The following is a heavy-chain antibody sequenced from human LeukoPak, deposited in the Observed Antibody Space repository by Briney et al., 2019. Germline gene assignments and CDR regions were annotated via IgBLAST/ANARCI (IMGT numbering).Heavy chain of an antibody. D-gene: IGHD3-22*01. CDR3: ARETGTGVVVITPYGRRIVSYFDY. J-gene: IGHJ4*02. CDR2: INPDGSAK. Sequence: PGGSLRLSCAASGFIFSTCWMSWVRQAPGKGLEWVASINPDGSAKYYVDSVKGRFTISRDNAKNSLYLQMNSLRAEDTAVYYCARETGTGVVVITPYGRRIVSYFDYWGQGTLVTVSS. V-gene: IGHV3-7*01. CDR1: GFIFSTCW.